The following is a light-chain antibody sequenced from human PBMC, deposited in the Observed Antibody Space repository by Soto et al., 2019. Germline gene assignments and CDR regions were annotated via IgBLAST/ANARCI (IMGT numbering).Light chain of an antibody. CDR2: STN. CDR1: SSNIGNSA. J-gene: IGLJ3*02. Sequence: QSVLTQPPSASGTPGQRVTMSCSGGSSNIGNSAVNWYQQLPGTAPKLLIYSTNQRPSGVPDRFSGSKSGTSASLAVNGLQSEDDAVYYCAAWDDRLNHWLFGGGTKLTVL. CDR3: AAWDDRLNHWL. V-gene: IGLV1-44*01.